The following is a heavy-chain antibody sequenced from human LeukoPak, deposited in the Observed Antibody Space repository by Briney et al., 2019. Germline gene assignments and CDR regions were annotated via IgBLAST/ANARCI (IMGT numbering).Heavy chain of an antibody. CDR3: GRVIAGAIDY. V-gene: IGHV3-7*01. Sequence: GGSLRLSCAASGFTFSGHSMTWVRQAPGKGLEWVANINLDGGERFYVDFVKGRFTISRDNADNSMYLQMNSLRAEDTAVYYCGRVIAGAIDYWGQGALVTVSS. CDR2: INLDGGER. CDR1: GFTFSGHS. D-gene: IGHD6-13*01. J-gene: IGHJ4*02.